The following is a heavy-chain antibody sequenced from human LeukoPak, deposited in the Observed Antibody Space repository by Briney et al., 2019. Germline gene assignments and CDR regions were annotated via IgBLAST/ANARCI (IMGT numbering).Heavy chain of an antibody. D-gene: IGHD3-22*01. CDR1: GGSFSAYY. J-gene: IGHJ4*02. V-gene: IGHV4-34*01. CDR2: VNLSGNT. CDR3: ARRFTSGYWLLYFDY. Sequence: SETLSLTCAVNGGSFSAYYWGWIRQPPGKGLEWIGEVNLSGNTNYNPSLKSRVTISLDTSKNQFSLKLSSVTAADTAVYYCARRFTSGYWLLYFDYWGQGTLVTVSS.